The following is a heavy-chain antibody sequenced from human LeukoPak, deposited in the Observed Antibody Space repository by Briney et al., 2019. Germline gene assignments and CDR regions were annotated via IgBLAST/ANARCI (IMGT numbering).Heavy chain of an antibody. CDR2: IYHSGST. J-gene: IGHJ5*02. CDR3: ARGGCTNGVCYRNWFDP. V-gene: IGHV4-34*01. CDR1: GGSFSGYY. Sequence: PSETLSLTCAVYGGSFSGYYWSWIRQPPGKGLEWIGEIYHSGSTNYNPSLKSRVTISVDTSKNQFSLKLSSVTAADTAVYYCARGGCTNGVCYRNWFDPWGQGTLVTVSS. D-gene: IGHD2-8*01.